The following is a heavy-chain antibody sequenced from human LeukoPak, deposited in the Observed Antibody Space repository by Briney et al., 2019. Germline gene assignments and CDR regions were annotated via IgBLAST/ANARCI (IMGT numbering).Heavy chain of an antibody. J-gene: IGHJ4*02. Sequence: GGSLRLSCAASGFTFSSYSMNWVRQAPGPGLEWVSSISSSSSLIYYADSVKGRFTISRDNAKNSLYLQMNSLRAEDTAVYYCARTVAYDFWSGYSSDYWGQGTLVTVSS. D-gene: IGHD3-3*01. V-gene: IGHV3-21*01. CDR3: ARTVAYDFWSGYSSDY. CDR2: ISSSSSLI. CDR1: GFTFSSYS.